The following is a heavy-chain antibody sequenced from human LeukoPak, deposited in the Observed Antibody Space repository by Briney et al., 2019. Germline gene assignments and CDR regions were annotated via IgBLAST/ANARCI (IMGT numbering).Heavy chain of an antibody. V-gene: IGHV4-39*01. CDR3: AGRDYGTDYYYYTMDV. CDR1: GGSISSSSYY. D-gene: IGHD4-17*01. J-gene: IGHJ6*02. Sequence: SETLSLTCTVSGGSISSSSYYWGWIRQPPGKGLEWIGNIYYSGSTYYNPSLKSRVTMSVDTSKNQFSLKLSSLTAADTAVYYCAGRDYGTDYYYYTMDVWGQGTTVTVSS. CDR2: IYYSGST.